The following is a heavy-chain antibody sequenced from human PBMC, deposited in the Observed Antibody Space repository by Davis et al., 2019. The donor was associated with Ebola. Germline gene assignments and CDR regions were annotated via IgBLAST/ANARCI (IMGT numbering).Heavy chain of an antibody. Sequence: SETLSLTCTVSGGSISSYYWSWIRQPPGKGLEWIGSIYYSGSTYYNPSLKSRVTISVDTSKNQFSLKLSSVTAADTAVYYCARGRSYLGYWGQGTLVTVSS. CDR2: IYYSGST. CDR1: GGSISSYY. V-gene: IGHV4-39*01. CDR3: ARGRSYLGY. J-gene: IGHJ4*02. D-gene: IGHD1-14*01.